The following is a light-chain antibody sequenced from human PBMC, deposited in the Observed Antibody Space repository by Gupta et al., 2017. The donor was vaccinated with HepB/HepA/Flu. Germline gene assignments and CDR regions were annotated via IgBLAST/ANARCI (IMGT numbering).Light chain of an antibody. CDR2: TAS. V-gene: IGKV1-39*01. J-gene: IGKJ3*01. CDR3: QQSSTTPFT. CDR1: HSMSSY. Sequence: DIQMTQSPSSLSASVGDRVTITCRASHSMSSYLIWYQHKPGTAPKLLIYTASTLQSGVPSRFRGSGSGTDFTLTISSLQPEDIATHYCQQSSTTPFTFGPGTRVDIK.